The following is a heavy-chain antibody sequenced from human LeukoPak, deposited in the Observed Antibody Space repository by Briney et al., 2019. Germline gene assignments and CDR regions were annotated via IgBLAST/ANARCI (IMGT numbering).Heavy chain of an antibody. D-gene: IGHD2-15*01. CDR3: ARSRGGNEAFDV. J-gene: IGHJ3*01. CDR2: TYYRSNWGN. CDR1: GDSVSSSSVA. V-gene: IGHV6-1*01. Sequence: SQTLSLTCAISGDSVSSSSVAWNWIRQSPSRGLEWLGRTYYRSNWGNNYAVSVNSRITIDPDTSKNQFSLQLGSVTPEDTAVYYCARSRGGNEAFDVWGQGTMVTVSS.